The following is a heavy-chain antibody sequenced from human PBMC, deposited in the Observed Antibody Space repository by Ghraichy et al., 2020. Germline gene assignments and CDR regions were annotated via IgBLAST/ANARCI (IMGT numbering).Heavy chain of an antibody. J-gene: IGHJ6*02. CDR3: SRGGGAGTPVLYHMDV. CDR1: GLMFSSNT. V-gene: IGHV3-21*01. CDR2: ISSSTRYI. D-gene: IGHD6-19*01. Sequence: GESLNISCVASGLMFSSNTMNWVRQAPGKGLEWLSSISSSTRYIYYADSVKGRFTISRDNAQNSLYLQMNSLRAEDTAVYYCSRGGGAGTPVLYHMDVWGRGTTVTVSS.